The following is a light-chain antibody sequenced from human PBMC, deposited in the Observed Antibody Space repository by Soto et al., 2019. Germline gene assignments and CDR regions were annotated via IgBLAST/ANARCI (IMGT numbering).Light chain of an antibody. Sequence: EIVLTQSPGTLSLSPGERATLSCRASQSVSNYLGWYQQKPGQAPRLLIYGASSRATGIPDRFSGSGSGTDITLTIIRLEPEDFAVYYCQQYGGSPQTFGQGTKVKIK. J-gene: IGKJ1*01. CDR2: GAS. V-gene: IGKV3-20*01. CDR1: QSVSNY. CDR3: QQYGGSPQT.